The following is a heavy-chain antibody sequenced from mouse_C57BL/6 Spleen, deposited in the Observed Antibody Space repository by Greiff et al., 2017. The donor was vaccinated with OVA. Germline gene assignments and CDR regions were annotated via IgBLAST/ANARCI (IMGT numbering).Heavy chain of an antibody. J-gene: IGHJ2*01. D-gene: IGHD2-2*01. CDR2: INPSTGGT. Sequence: VHVKQSGPELVKPGASVKISCKASGYSFTGYYMNWVKQSPEKSLEWIGEINPSTGGTTYNQKFKAKATLTVDKSSSTAYMQLKSLTSEDSAVYYCASHGYDFDYWGQGTTLTVSS. CDR3: ASHGYDFDY. CDR1: GYSFTGYY. V-gene: IGHV1-42*01.